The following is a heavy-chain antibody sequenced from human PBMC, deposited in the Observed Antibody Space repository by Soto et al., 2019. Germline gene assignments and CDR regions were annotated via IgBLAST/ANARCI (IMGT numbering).Heavy chain of an antibody. CDR1: GFSLSTRGVG. V-gene: IGHV2-5*02. Sequence: QITLKESGPTLLKPTQTLTLTCTFSGFSLSTRGVGVGWIRQPPGKALESLALIYWDDDKSYSTSLKSRRSLTNDTSQNQVFLTLTQMDPVDTGTYYFAHRRGWKYHFDDWGQGTLVTVSS. D-gene: IGHD3-22*01. CDR3: AHRRGWKYHFDD. CDR2: IYWDDDK. J-gene: IGHJ4*02.